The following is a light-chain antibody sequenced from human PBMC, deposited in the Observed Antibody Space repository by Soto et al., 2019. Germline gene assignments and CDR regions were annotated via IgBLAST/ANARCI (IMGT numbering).Light chain of an antibody. V-gene: IGKV3-20*01. CDR1: QGVTNNY. CDR3: QQYVAPPPYT. Sequence: EIVLTQSPGTLSLSPGERATLSCRGSQGVTNNYLAWYQQKPGQAPRLLIYAASSRATGIPDRFSGSGSGTDFTLTISRLEPEDFAVYYCQQYVAPPPYTFGQGTKLEIK. J-gene: IGKJ2*01. CDR2: AAS.